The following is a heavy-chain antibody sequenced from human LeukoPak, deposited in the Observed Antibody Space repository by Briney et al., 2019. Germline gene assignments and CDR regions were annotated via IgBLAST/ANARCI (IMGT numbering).Heavy chain of an antibody. CDR3: ARQGQGQTFYY. Sequence: SETLSLTCTVSGGSISSRSYYWGWIRQPPGKGREWIGPIYYSGSTYYNPSLKSRVTISVDTSKKQFSLNLNSVTAADTAVYYGARQGQGQTFYYWGQGTLVTVSS. J-gene: IGHJ4*02. V-gene: IGHV4-39*01. CDR1: GGSISSRSYY. CDR2: IYYSGST.